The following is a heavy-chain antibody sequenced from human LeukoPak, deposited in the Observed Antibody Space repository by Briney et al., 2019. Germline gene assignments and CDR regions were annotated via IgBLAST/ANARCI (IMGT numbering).Heavy chain of an antibody. Sequence: SETLSLTCTVSGGSISSYYWSWIRQPAGKGLGWIGRIHTSGSTNYNPSLKSRVTMSVDTSKNQFSLKLSSVTAADTAVYYCARENSSGWYRGYYYYMDVWGKGTTVTVSS. CDR3: ARENSSGWYRGYYYYMDV. J-gene: IGHJ6*03. CDR1: GGSISSYY. V-gene: IGHV4-4*07. CDR2: IHTSGST. D-gene: IGHD6-19*01.